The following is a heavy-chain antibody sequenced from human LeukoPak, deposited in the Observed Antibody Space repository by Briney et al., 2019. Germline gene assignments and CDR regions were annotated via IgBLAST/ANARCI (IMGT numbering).Heavy chain of an antibody. D-gene: IGHD3-22*01. V-gene: IGHV3-23*01. J-gene: IGHJ3*02. Sequence: GGSLRLSCAASGFTFSSYAMSWVRQAPGKGLKWLSTISGSGSSTYYADSVKGRFIISRDNSKNTLYLQMNSLRAEDTAVYHCAKGRYYYDNSDAFEIWGQGTMVTVSS. CDR3: AKGRYYYDNSDAFEI. CDR2: ISGSGSST. CDR1: GFTFSSYA.